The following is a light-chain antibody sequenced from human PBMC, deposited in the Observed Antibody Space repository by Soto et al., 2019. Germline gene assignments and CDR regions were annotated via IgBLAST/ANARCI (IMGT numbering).Light chain of an antibody. J-gene: IGKJ1*01. CDR2: TAS. CDR1: QDISSY. Sequence: DIQLTQSPSFLSASVGDRVTITCRASQDISSYLAWYQQRPGKAPRFMMHTASSLQSGVPSRISGSGSATTLTLTISSLQPDDFATYYWHQLYTCPRTFGKRTKVEV. V-gene: IGKV1-9*01. CDR3: HQLYTCPRT.